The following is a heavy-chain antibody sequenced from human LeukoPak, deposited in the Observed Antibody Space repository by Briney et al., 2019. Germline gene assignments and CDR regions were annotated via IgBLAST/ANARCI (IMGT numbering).Heavy chain of an antibody. V-gene: IGHV3-30*18. CDR2: ISYDGSNK. CDR3: AKGALEWLLGIDY. D-gene: IGHD3-3*01. J-gene: IGHJ4*02. Sequence: PGGSLRLSCAASGFTFSSYGMHWVRQAPGKGLEWVAVISYDGSNKYYADSVKGRFTISRDNSKNTLSLQMNSLRAEDTAVYYCAKGALEWLLGIDYWGQGTLVTVSS. CDR1: GFTFSSYG.